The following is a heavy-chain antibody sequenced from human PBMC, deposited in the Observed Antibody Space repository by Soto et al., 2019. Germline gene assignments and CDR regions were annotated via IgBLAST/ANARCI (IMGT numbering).Heavy chain of an antibody. CDR2: INPSGGST. D-gene: IGHD6-19*01. CDR1: GYTFTSYY. CDR3: ARDGRSSYSSAWYYFDY. J-gene: IGHJ4*02. Sequence: QEQLVQSGAEVKKPGASVKVSCKASGYTFTSYYMHWVRQAPGQGLEWMGIINPSGGSTSYAQKFQGRVTMTRDTSTSTVYMELSSLRSEDTAVYYCARDGRSSYSSAWYYFDYWGQGTLVTVSS. V-gene: IGHV1-46*01.